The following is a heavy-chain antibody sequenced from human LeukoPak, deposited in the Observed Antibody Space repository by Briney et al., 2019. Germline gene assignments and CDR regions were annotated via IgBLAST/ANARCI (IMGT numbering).Heavy chain of an antibody. J-gene: IGHJ3*02. D-gene: IGHD4/OR15-4a*01. Sequence: SETLSLTCTVSGDSISSSIYYWGWIRQPPGKGLEWIGCIYYNGYTYYTSSLKSRVTIFVDTSKNQFSLKLISVTAADTAVYYCARQVLTGYAFDIWGQGTMVTVSS. CDR2: IYYNGYT. CDR1: GDSISSSIYY. CDR3: ARQVLTGYAFDI. V-gene: IGHV4-39*01.